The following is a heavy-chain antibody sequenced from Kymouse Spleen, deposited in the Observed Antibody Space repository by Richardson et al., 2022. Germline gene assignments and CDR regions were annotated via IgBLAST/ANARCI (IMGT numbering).Heavy chain of an antibody. D-gene: IGHD2-21*02,IGHD3-16*02,IGHD4-17*01. Sequence: QVQLQESGPGLVKPSETLSLTCTVSGGSISSYYWSWIRQPPGKGLEWIGYIYYSGSTNYNPSLKSRVTISVDTSKNQFSLKLSSVTAADTAVYYCAREGGDHDAFDIWGQGTMVTVSS. CDR1: GGSISSYY. J-gene: IGHJ3*02. V-gene: IGHV4-59*01. CDR3: AREGGDHDAFDI. CDR2: IYYSGST.